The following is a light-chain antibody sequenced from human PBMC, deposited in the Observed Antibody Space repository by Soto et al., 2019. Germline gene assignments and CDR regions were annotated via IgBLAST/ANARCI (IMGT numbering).Light chain of an antibody. CDR2: AAS. CDR3: QQYYSYPPWT. V-gene: IGKV3-15*01. J-gene: IGKJ1*01. Sequence: EIVMTQSPATLSVSPGERTTLSCRASQSVGNNLAWYQQKPGQAPRLLIFAASTRATGIPARFSGSGSGTDFTLTISSLQAEDVAVYYCQQYYSYPPWTFGQGTKVDI. CDR1: QSVGNN.